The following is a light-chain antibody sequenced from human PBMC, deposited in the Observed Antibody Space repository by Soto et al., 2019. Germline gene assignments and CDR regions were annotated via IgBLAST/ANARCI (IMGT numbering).Light chain of an antibody. J-gene: IGKJ1*01. V-gene: IGKV1-9*01. Sequence: DIQLTQSPSFLSASVGDRVTITCRASQGISSYLAWYQQKPGKAPKLLIYAASTLQSGVPSRFSGSGSGTEFTLTISSLQPEDFATYYCQQLNSYRGFGQGTKVDIK. CDR3: QQLNSYRG. CDR1: QGISSY. CDR2: AAS.